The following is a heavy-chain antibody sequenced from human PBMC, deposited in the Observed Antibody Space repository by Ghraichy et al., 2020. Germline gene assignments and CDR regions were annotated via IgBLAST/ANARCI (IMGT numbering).Heavy chain of an antibody. CDR3: ARDSVSRLLDLPDY. J-gene: IGHJ4*02. Sequence: LSLTCAASGFTFSSYSMNWVRQAPGKGLEWVSSISSSSSYIYYADSVKGRFTISRDNAKNSLYLQMNSLRAEDTAVYYCARDSVSRLLDLPDYWGQGTLVTVSS. CDR2: ISSSSSYI. V-gene: IGHV3-21*01. D-gene: IGHD3/OR15-3a*01. CDR1: GFTFSSYS.